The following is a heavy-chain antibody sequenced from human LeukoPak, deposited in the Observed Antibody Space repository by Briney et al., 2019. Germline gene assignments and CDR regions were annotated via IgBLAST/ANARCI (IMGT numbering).Heavy chain of an antibody. CDR2: ISYDGGNK. J-gene: IGHJ5*02. D-gene: IGHD5-18*01. Sequence: SGGSLRLSCAASGFTFSSYGMHWVRQAPGKGLEWVAVISYDGGNKYYADSVKGRFTISRDNSKNTLYLQMNSLRAEDTAVYYCAKTRASGYSYGYNWFDPWGQGTLVTVSS. CDR1: GFTFSSYG. CDR3: AKTRASGYSYGYNWFDP. V-gene: IGHV3-30*18.